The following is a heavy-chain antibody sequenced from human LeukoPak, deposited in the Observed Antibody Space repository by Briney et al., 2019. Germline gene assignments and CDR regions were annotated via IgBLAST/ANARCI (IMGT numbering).Heavy chain of an antibody. J-gene: IGHJ3*02. V-gene: IGHV3-48*03. CDR2: IPTSGNNK. Sequence: PGGSLRLSCAASGFTFSDYEMNWVRQAPGKGLEWVSYIPTSGNNKDYADFVKGRFTISRDNAKNSLYLHMNSLRAEDTAVYYCVREGSPETGMAPDALDIWGQGTMVTVSS. CDR3: VREGSPETGMAPDALDI. CDR1: GFTFSDYE. D-gene: IGHD5-18*01.